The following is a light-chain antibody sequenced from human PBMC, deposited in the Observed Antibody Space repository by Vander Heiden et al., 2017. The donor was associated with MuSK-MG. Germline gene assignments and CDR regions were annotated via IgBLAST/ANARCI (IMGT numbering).Light chain of an antibody. CDR3: CSDAGSNTLA. Sequence: QSALTQPAPVSQSPGQPITIPCTGLSSFLEIYNFVSWYQHLPGKAPKLVIYEVSMRPSGVSNRFSGSKSGNTASLTISGLQAEDEGDYYCCSDAGSNTLAFGGGTKVTVL. CDR1: SSFLEIYNF. V-gene: IGLV2-23*02. CDR2: EVS. J-gene: IGLJ2*01.